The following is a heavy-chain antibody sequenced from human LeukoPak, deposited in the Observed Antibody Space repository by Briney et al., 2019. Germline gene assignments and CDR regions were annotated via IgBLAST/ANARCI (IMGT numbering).Heavy chain of an antibody. J-gene: IGHJ6*02. CDR3: ARGSTPAEGGLLWFGETYYYYYGMDV. D-gene: IGHD3-10*01. CDR2: IYYSGST. Sequence: SETLSLTCTVSGGSISSSSYYWGWIRQPPGKGLEWIGYIYYSGSTNYNPSLKSRVTISVDTSKNQFSLKLSSVTAADTAVYYCARGSTPAEGGLLWFGETYYYYYGMDVWGQGTTVTVS. V-gene: IGHV4-61*05. CDR1: GGSISSSSYY.